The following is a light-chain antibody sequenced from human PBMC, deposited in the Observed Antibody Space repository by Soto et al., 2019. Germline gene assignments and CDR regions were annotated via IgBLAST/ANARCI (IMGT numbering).Light chain of an antibody. CDR1: SSDVGGHNY. Sequence: QSALTQPASVSGSPGQSITISCTGTSSDVGGHNYVSWYQQHPGNAPKLMIYEVTNRPSGVSHRFSGSKSGNTASLTISGLQAEDEADYYCTSYTTSGTYVFGTGTKLTVL. CDR2: EVT. V-gene: IGLV2-14*01. CDR3: TSYTTSGTYV. J-gene: IGLJ1*01.